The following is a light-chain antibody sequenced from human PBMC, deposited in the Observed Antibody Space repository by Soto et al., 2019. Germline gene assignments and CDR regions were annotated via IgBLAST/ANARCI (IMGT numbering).Light chain of an antibody. V-gene: IGKV3-15*01. CDR2: DAS. CDR3: QQCRNWPLT. Sequence: IVMTQSPATLSVSPGEGATLSCKASQNVYNSLAWYQQRPGQPPRLLIYDASTRATGISARFSGSGYGTEFTLTISSLQYEDFAVYFCQQCRNWPLTFGGGTKVDIK. CDR1: QNVYNS. J-gene: IGKJ4*01.